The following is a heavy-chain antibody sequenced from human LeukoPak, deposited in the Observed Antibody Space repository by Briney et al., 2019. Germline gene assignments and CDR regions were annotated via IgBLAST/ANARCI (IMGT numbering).Heavy chain of an antibody. Sequence: ASVKVSCKASGYTFTGYYMHWVRQAPGQGLEWMGWINPNSGGTNYVQKFQGRVTMTRDTSISIAYMELSRLRSDDTAVYYCARGHPWNRVAATLGSRYSMDVWGKGTTVTISS. V-gene: IGHV1-2*02. D-gene: IGHD2-15*01. CDR1: GYTFTGYY. J-gene: IGHJ6*03. CDR3: ARGHPWNRVAATLGSRYSMDV. CDR2: INPNSGGT.